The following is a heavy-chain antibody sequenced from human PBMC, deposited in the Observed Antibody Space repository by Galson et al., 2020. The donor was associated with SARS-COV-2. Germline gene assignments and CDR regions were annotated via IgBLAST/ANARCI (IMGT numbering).Heavy chain of an antibody. V-gene: IGHV3-30*04. D-gene: IGHD2-21*01. CDR1: GFTFTNYA. J-gene: IGHJ3*02. Sequence: QLGESLKISCAASGFTFTNYAIHWVRQAPGKGLEWVAVIAHDGGIKVYADSVKGRFTISRDNSENMLFLQMNSLRVDDTAVYYCARDVSGGASDIWGQGTMGTVAS. CDR2: IAHDGGIK. CDR3: ARDVSGGASDI.